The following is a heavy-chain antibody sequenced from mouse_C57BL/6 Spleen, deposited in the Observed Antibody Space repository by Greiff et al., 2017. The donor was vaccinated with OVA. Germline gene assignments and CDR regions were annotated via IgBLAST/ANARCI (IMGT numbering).Heavy chain of an antibody. D-gene: IGHD3-2*02. CDR2: IYPGDGDT. Sequence: VQLQQSGPELVKPGASVKISCKASGYAFSSSWMNWVKQRPGKGLEWIGRIYPGDGDTNYNGKFKGKATLTADKSSSTAYMQLSSLTSEDSAVYFCARGDSSGFAYWGKGTLVTVSA. CDR3: ARGDSSGFAY. V-gene: IGHV1-82*01. CDR1: GYAFSSSW. J-gene: IGHJ3*01.